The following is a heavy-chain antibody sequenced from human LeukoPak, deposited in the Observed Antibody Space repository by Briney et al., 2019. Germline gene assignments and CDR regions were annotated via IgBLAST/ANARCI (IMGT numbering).Heavy chain of an antibody. Sequence: PSQTLSLTCAISGDSVSSNSAAWNWIRQSPSRGLEWLGRTYYRSKWYNDYAVSVKSRITINPDTSKNQFSLQLDSVTPEDTAVYYCARAGYSGYYYYYYGMDVWGQGTTVIVSS. CDR1: GDSVSSNSAA. V-gene: IGHV6-1*01. J-gene: IGHJ6*02. CDR2: TYYRSKWYN. CDR3: ARAGYSGYYYYYYGMDV. D-gene: IGHD5-12*01.